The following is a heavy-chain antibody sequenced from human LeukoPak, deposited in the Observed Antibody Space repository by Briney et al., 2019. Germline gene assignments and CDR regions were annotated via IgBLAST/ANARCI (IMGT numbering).Heavy chain of an antibody. CDR1: GGSISSSSYY. J-gene: IGHJ5*02. V-gene: IGHV4-39*01. CDR3: ARQDYNNWFDP. Sequence: TSETLSLTCTVSGGSISSSSYYWGWIRQPPGKGLEWIGSIYYSGSTYYNPSLKSRVTISVDTSKNQFSLKLSSVTAADTAVYYCARQDYNNWFDPWGQGTLVTVSS. D-gene: IGHD4-11*01. CDR2: IYYSGST.